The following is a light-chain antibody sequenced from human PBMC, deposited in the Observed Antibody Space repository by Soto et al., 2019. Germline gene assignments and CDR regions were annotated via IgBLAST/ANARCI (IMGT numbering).Light chain of an antibody. V-gene: IGKV3-20*01. Sequence: EILLTQTTGTLSLSPGERATLSCRASQSVSSSQLAWYQQKPGQAPRLLIYDASGRASGTPDRFSGSGSGTDFTLTISRLEPEDFAVYYCQQYGTSPRIPFGQGTKVDIK. CDR1: QSVSSSQ. CDR2: DAS. J-gene: IGKJ1*01. CDR3: QQYGTSPRIP.